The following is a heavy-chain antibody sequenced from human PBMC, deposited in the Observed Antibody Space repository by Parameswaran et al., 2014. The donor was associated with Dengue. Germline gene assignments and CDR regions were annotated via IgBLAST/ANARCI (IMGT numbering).Heavy chain of an antibody. CDR3: ARGGVAYYNDY. Sequence: WIRQPPGKGLEWIGEINHSGSTNYNPSLKSRVTISVDTSKNQFSLKLSSVTAADTAVYYCARGGVAYYNDYWGQGTLVTVSS. CDR2: INHSGST. D-gene: IGHD3-3*01. J-gene: IGHJ4*02. V-gene: IGHV4-34*01.